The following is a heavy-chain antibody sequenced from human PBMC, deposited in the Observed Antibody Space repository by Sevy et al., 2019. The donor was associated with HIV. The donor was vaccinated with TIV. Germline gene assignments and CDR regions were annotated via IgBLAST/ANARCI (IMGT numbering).Heavy chain of an antibody. CDR1: GFSLDTSGVG. CDR2: IYWDDDK. V-gene: IGHV2-5*02. CDR3: AHEVYDFVSTANWFDP. J-gene: IGHJ5*02. Sequence: SGPTLVKPKQTLTLTCTFSGFSLDTSGVGVGWIRQPPGKALEWLALIYWDDDKIYSPILKNRLSITKDTSKNQVVLTMTNMDPVDTAIYYCAHEVYDFVSTANWFDPWGHGILVTVSS. D-gene: IGHD3-3*01.